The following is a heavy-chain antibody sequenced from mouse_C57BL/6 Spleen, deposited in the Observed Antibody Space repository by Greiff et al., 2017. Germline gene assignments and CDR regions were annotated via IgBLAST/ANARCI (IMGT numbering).Heavy chain of an antibody. CDR2: IYPGNSDT. V-gene: IGHV1-5*01. Sequence: VHVKQSGTVLARPGASVKMSCTTSGYTFTSYWMSWVNQRPGQGLEWIGAIYPGNSDTSYHQKFKGKVNLPAVTSANTPYLELRSLTNENSAVYYCTRSYSNYDYWGQGTTLTVSS. D-gene: IGHD2-5*01. J-gene: IGHJ2*01. CDR1: GYTFTSYW. CDR3: TRSYSNYDY.